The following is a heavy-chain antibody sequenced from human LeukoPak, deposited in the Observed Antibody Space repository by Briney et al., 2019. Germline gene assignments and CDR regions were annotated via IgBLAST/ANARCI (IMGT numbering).Heavy chain of an antibody. CDR2: IYSGGNT. CDR1: GFTFSSYA. D-gene: IGHD3-22*01. J-gene: IGHJ4*02. CDR3: ARDDSSGYSDY. Sequence: PGGSLRLSCAASGFTFSSYAMSWVRQAPGKGLEWVSAIYSGGNTYYADSVKGRFTISRDNSQNTLYLQMNSLRAEDTAVYYCARDDSSGYSDYWGQGTLVTVSS. V-gene: IGHV3-23*01.